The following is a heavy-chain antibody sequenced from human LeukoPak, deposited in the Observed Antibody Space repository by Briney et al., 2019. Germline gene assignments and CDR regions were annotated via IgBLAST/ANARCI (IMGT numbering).Heavy chain of an antibody. J-gene: IGHJ4*02. Sequence: ASETLSLTCIVSNVSISSKSYYWGWIRQSPGKGLEWIGSIYYSGTTYYNPSLKSRVTISVDTSKNQFSLDLTSVTAADTAVYYCATSGDILTGYQKVTLAYWGQGTLVSVSS. CDR2: IYYSGTT. CDR1: NVSISSKSYY. CDR3: ATSGDILTGYQKVTLAY. D-gene: IGHD3-9*01. V-gene: IGHV4-39*01.